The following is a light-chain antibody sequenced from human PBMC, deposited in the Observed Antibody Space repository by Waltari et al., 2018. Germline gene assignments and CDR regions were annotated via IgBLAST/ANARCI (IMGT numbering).Light chain of an antibody. CDR3: QTWGTGSPVV. CDR1: SGHRTYA. Sequence: QLVLTQSPSASASLGASVKLTCTLSSGHRTYAIALPQQQPEKGPRFLMNLNSDGCHNRGDGIPDRFSGSSSGAERYLTISGLQSEDEADYYCQTWGTGSPVVFGGGTKLTVL. V-gene: IGLV4-69*01. CDR2: LNSDGCH. J-gene: IGLJ2*01.